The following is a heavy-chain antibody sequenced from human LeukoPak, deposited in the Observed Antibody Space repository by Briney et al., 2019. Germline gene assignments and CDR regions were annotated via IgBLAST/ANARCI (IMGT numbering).Heavy chain of an antibody. J-gene: IGHJ2*01. CDR3: ARGLGSTGGFFDL. V-gene: IGHV3-7*01. D-gene: IGHD2-8*02. Sequence: GGPLRLSCAASGFTFSSYWMSWVRQAPGKGLEWVANIKEDGSEKYYVDFVKGRFTISRDNAKNSLYLRMNSLRAEDTAVYYCARGLGSTGGFFDLWGRGTLVTVSS. CDR1: GFTFSSYW. CDR2: IKEDGSEK.